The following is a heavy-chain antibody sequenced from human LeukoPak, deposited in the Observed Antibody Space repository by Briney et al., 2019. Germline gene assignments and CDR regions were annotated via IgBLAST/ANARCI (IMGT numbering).Heavy chain of an antibody. D-gene: IGHD3-22*01. CDR3: ASDYDSSGYYSNAFDI. CDR1: GYTFTGYY. Sequence: GFSVKVSCKASGYTFTGYYMHWVRQAPGQGLEWMGWINPNSGGTNYAQKFQGRVTMTRDTSISTAYMELSRLRSDDTAVYYCASDYDSSGYYSNAFDIWGQGTMVTVSS. V-gene: IGHV1-2*02. J-gene: IGHJ3*02. CDR2: INPNSGGT.